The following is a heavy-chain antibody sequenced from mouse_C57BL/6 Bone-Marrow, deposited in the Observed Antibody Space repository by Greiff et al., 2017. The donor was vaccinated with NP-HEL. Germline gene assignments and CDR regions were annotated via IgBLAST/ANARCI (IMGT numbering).Heavy chain of an antibody. J-gene: IGHJ2*01. D-gene: IGHD2-3*01. CDR1: GYTFTSYY. V-gene: IGHV14-2*01. Sequence: VQLQQSGTELVKPGASVKLSCKASGYTFTSYYMHWVKQRTEQGLEWIGRIDPEDGETKYAPKFQGKATITADTSSNTAYLQLSSLTSEDTAVYYCARIYDGYYFDYWGQGTTLTVSS. CDR3: ARIYDGYYFDY. CDR2: IDPEDGET.